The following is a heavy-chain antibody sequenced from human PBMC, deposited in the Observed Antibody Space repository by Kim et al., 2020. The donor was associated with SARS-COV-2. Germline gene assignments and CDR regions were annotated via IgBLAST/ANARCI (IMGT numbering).Heavy chain of an antibody. CDR2: IGGSGPC. D-gene: IGHD4-17*01. J-gene: IGHJ3*01. V-gene: IGHV3-23*01. Sequence: GGSLRLSCATSGFTFNVHAMSWVRQAPGKGLEWVSTIGGSGPCFYADSVKGRFTISSEDSKDTVYLQMNSLRAEDTAVDHCATDRVPVNGKLDAFDFWGQGTLVTVSS. CDR1: GFTFNVHA. CDR3: ATDRVPVNGKLDAFDF.